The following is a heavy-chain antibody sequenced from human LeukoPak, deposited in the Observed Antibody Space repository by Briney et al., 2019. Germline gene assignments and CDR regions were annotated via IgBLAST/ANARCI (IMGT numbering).Heavy chain of an antibody. D-gene: IGHD6-19*01. CDR2: INWDSGSI. CDR3: ARGYSSGWSPFDY. CDR1: GFTFDDSA. V-gene: IGHV3-9*01. Sequence: GGSLRLSCAASGFTFDDSAMHWVRQAPGKGLEWVSGINWDSGSIGYADSVKGRFTIFRDNAKNSLYVQMNSLRAEDTALYYCARGYSSGWSPFDYRGQGILVTVSS. J-gene: IGHJ4*02.